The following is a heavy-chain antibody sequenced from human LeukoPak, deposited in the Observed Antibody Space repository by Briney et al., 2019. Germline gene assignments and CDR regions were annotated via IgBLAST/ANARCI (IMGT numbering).Heavy chain of an antibody. CDR3: AFGASNWDQFDY. CDR2: IYPGDSDT. CDR1: GYRFTSHW. V-gene: IGHV5-51*01. D-gene: IGHD7-27*01. Sequence: GASLKISCKGSGYRFTSHWIAWVRQMPGKGLEWMGIIYPGDSDTRYSPSFQGQVTISADASINTAYLRWSSLEASDTAMYFCAFGASNWDQFDYWGQGTLVTVSS. J-gene: IGHJ4*02.